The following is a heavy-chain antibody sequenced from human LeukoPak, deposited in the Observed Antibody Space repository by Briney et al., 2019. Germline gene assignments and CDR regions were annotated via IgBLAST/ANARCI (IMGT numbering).Heavy chain of an antibody. J-gene: IGHJ4*02. CDR3: ARGRGYSGYDGADYFDY. Sequence: SETLSLTCAVYGGSFSDYYWTWIRQPPGKGLEWIGEINHSGSTNYNPSLKSRVTIPVDTSKNQFSLKLSSVTAADTAVYYCARGRGYSGYDGADYFDYWGRGTLVTVSS. V-gene: IGHV4-34*01. CDR2: INHSGST. D-gene: IGHD5-12*01. CDR1: GGSFSDYY.